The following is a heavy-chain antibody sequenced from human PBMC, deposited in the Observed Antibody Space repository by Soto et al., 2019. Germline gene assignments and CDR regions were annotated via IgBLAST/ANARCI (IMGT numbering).Heavy chain of an antibody. Sequence: PGESLKISCKGSGYSFTSYWISWVRQMPGKGLEWMGRIDPSDSYTNYSPSFQGHVTISADKSISTAYLQWSSLKASDTAMYYRARLHSRGWHRGGFDPLGQGTLVTVFS. CDR1: GYSFTSYW. V-gene: IGHV5-10-1*01. CDR2: IDPSDSYT. D-gene: IGHD6-19*01. CDR3: ARLHSRGWHRGGFDP. J-gene: IGHJ5*02.